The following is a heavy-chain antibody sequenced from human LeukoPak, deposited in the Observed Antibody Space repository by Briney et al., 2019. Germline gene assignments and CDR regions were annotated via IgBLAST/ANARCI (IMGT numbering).Heavy chain of an antibody. CDR3: AKDRRGRSAGHVQH. J-gene: IGHJ1*01. CDR2: IRYDGSNK. Sequence: GGSLRLSCAASGFTFSNYCMHWVRQAPGKGLEWVAFIRYDGSNKYYADSVKGRFTISRDNSKNTLYLQMNSLRAEDTAVYYCAKDRRGRSAGHVQHWGQGTLVTVSS. V-gene: IGHV3-30*02. D-gene: IGHD1-26*01. CDR1: GFTFSNYC.